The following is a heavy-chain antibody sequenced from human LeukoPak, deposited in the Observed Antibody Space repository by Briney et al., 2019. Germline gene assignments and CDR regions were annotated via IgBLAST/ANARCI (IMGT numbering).Heavy chain of an antibody. J-gene: IGHJ5*02. CDR3: ARHVGYGNNWFDP. Sequence: SETLSLTCTVSGGSISSFYWSWIRQPPGKGLEWIGYIYYSGSTNYIPSLKSRVTISVDTSKNQFSLKLRSVTAADTAVYYCARHVGYGNNWFDPWGQGTLVTVSS. CDR1: GGSISSFY. V-gene: IGHV4-59*08. D-gene: IGHD5-18*01. CDR2: IYYSGST.